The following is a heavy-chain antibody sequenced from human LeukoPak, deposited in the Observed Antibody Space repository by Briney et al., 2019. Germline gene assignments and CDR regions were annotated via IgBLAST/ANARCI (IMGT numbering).Heavy chain of an antibody. CDR2: IRYDVSNK. V-gene: IGHV3-30*02. J-gene: IGHJ4*02. D-gene: IGHD3-3*01. CDR3: AKDAITRYYDFWSGYCNFDY. CDR1: GFIVTNNY. Sequence: GGSQRLSCAASGFIVTNNYMSCVRQAPGKGLEWVAFIRYDVSNKYYADSVKGRFTISRDNSKNTLYLQMNSLRAEDTAVYYCAKDAITRYYDFWSGYCNFDYWGQGTLVTVSS.